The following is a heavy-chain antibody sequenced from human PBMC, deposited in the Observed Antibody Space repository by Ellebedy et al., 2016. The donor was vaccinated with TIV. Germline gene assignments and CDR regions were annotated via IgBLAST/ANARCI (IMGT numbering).Heavy chain of an antibody. CDR2: INWNGGST. V-gene: IGHV3-20*04. CDR3: ARRIVGATRGWLHP. D-gene: IGHD1-26*01. CDR1: GFTFDDYG. J-gene: IGHJ5*02. Sequence: GESLKISCAASGFTFDDYGMSWVRQAPGKGLEWVSGINWNGGSTGYADSVKGRFTISRDNAKNSLYLQMNSLRAEDTALYYSARRIVGATRGWLHPWGQGTLVTV.